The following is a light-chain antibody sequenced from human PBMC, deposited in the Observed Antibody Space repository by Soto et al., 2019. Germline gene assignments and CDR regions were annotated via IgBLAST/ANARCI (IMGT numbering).Light chain of an antibody. J-gene: IGLJ1*01. V-gene: IGLV2-14*01. CDR2: EVT. Sequence: QSVLTQPASVSGSPGQSITISCTGTSGDIGSYNRVSWYQQHPGKAPKLIIYEVTDRPSGVSNRFSGSKSGNTASLTISGLQAEDEAEYYCSSYTNNNTRACVFGTGTKLTDL. CDR3: SSYTNNNTRACV. CDR1: SGDIGSYNR.